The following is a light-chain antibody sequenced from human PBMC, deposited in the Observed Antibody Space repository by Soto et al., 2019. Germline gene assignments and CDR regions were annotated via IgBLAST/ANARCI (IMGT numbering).Light chain of an antibody. CDR3: GTWDSSLSAGVV. V-gene: IGLV1-51*01. Sequence: QSVLTQPPSVSAAPGQKVTISCSRSSSNIGNNYVSWYQQLPGTAPKLLIYDNNKRPSGIPDRFSGSKSGTSATLGITGLQTGDEADYYCGTWDSSLSAGVVFGGGTKLTVL. J-gene: IGLJ2*01. CDR1: SSNIGNNY. CDR2: DNN.